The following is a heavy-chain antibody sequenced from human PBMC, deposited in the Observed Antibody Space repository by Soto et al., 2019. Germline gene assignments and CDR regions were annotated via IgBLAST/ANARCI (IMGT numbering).Heavy chain of an antibody. D-gene: IGHD3-10*01. V-gene: IGHV1-18*01. CDR3: ARDLEVRGVTYYYYYMDV. CDR2: ISAYNGNT. J-gene: IGHJ6*03. Sequence: ASVKVSCKASGYTFTSYGISWVRQAPGQGLEWMGWISAYNGNTNYAQKLQGRVTMTTDTSTSTAYMELRSLRSDDTAVYYCARDLEVRGVTYYYYYMDVWGKGTTVTVSS. CDR1: GYTFTSYG.